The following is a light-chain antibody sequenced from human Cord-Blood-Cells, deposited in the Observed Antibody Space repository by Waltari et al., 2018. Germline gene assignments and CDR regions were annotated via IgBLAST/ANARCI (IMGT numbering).Light chain of an antibody. CDR3: SSYTSSSTV. Sequence: QSALTQPASVSGSPGQSITISCTGTSSDVGGYNYVSWYQQQPGKAPKLMIYDVSKRPSGVSNRFSGSKSGNTASLTISGLQAEDEADYYCSSYTSSSTVFGTGTKVTVL. CDR1: SSDVGGYNY. J-gene: IGLJ1*01. V-gene: IGLV2-14*01. CDR2: DVS.